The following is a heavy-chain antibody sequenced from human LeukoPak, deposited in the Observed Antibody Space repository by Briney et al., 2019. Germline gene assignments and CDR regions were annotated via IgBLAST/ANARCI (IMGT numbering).Heavy chain of an antibody. D-gene: IGHD3-3*01. J-gene: IGHJ3*02. CDR3: ARQDFQFLFGAFDI. V-gene: IGHV4-59*08. CDR2: IYYSGST. Sequence: SETLSLTCTVSGGSINSYYWSWIRRPPGKGLEWIGCIYYSGSTNYNPSLKSRVTISVDTSKNQFSLKLSSVTAADTALYYCARQDFQFLFGAFDIWGQGTMVTVSS. CDR1: GGSINSYY.